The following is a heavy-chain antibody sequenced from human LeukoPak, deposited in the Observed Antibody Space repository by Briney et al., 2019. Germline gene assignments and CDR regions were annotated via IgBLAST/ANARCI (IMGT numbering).Heavy chain of an antibody. Sequence: PGRSLRLSCAASGFTFSSYAMHWVRQAPGKGLEWVAVISYDGSNKYYADSVKGRFTISRDNSKNTLYLQMNSLRAEDTAVYYCANTPVGWGQGTLVTVSS. CDR2: ISYDGSNK. V-gene: IGHV3-30-3*01. J-gene: IGHJ4*02. D-gene: IGHD4-23*01. CDR3: ANTPVG. CDR1: GFTFSSYA.